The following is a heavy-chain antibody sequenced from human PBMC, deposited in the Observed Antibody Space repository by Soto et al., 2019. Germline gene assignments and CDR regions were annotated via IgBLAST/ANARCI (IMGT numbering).Heavy chain of an antibody. CDR2: IYWDDDK. J-gene: IGHJ6*02. V-gene: IGHV2-5*02. CDR1: GFSLSTSGVG. CDR3: AHSVTTVTLYYYYYYGMDV. D-gene: IGHD4-17*01. Sequence: QITLKESGPTLVKPTQTLTLTCTFSGFSLSTSGVGVGWIRQPPGKALEWRALIYWDDDKRYSPSLKSRLTITKDTSKNQVVLTMTNMDPVDTATYYCAHSVTTVTLYYYYYYGMDVWGQGTTVTVSS.